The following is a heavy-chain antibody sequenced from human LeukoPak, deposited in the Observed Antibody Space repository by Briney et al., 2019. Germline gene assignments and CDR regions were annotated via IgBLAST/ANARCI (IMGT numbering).Heavy chain of an antibody. CDR2: ISGSGGST. V-gene: IGHV3-23*01. Sequence: GGSLRLSCAASGFTFSSYAMSWVRQAPGKGLEWVSAISGSGGSTYYADSVKGRFTISRDNSKNTLYLQMNSLRAEDTAVYYCAKDSDCSSTSCLGIFDYWGQGTLVTVCS. CDR3: AKDSDCSSTSCLGIFDY. CDR1: GFTFSSYA. D-gene: IGHD2-2*01. J-gene: IGHJ4*02.